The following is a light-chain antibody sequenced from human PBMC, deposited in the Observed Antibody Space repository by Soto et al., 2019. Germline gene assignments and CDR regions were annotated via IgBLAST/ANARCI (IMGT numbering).Light chain of an antibody. V-gene: IGKV3-20*01. J-gene: IGKJ5*01. CDR2: GVF. CDR1: QSVGSTY. Sequence: VVLTQSPGTLSLSPGERATLSCRASQSVGSTYLAWYQRKPGQAPRLLIYGVFSRATGIPDRFSGSGSGTDFTLTISRLEPEDFAVFYCQQYGTSEIIFGQGTRLEIK. CDR3: QQYGTSEII.